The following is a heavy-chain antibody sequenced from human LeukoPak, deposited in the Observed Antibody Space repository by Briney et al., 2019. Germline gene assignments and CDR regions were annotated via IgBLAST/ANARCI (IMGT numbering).Heavy chain of an antibody. CDR3: ARRKYCSGGSCSPVFYY. CDR1: GYTFTSYD. Sequence: ASVKVSCKASGYTFTSYDINWVRQATGQGLEWMGWMNPNSGNTGYAQKFQGRVTMTRNTSISTAYMELSGLRSEDTAVYYCARRKYCSGGSCSPVFYYWGQGTLVTVSS. V-gene: IGHV1-8*01. J-gene: IGHJ4*02. D-gene: IGHD2-15*01. CDR2: MNPNSGNT.